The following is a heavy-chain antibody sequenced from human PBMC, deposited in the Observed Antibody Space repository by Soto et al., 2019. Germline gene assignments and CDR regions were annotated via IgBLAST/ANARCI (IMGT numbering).Heavy chain of an antibody. CDR3: AQGSRGYCSGGSCPNWFDP. CDR1: GFSLRSTGVG. D-gene: IGHD2-15*01. J-gene: IGHJ5*02. Sequence: SGPTLVNPTQTLTLTCTFSGFSLRSTGVGVGWIRQPPGKALEWLALIYWDDDKRYSQSLKSRLTITKDTSKNQVVLTMTNMDPVDTATYLCAQGSRGYCSGGSCPNWFDPWGQGTLVTVSS. CDR2: IYWDDDK. V-gene: IGHV2-5*02.